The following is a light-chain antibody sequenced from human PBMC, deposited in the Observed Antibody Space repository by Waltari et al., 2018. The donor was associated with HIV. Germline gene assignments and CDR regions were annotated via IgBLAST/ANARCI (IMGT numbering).Light chain of an antibody. V-gene: IGLV3-1*01. J-gene: IGLJ2*01. CDR3: QAWDSSTACVV. CDR1: KLGDNY. Sequence: SYELTQPPSVSVSPGQTASITCSGDKLGDNYACWYQQKPGQSPVLVIYQDSKRPSGIPERFSGSNSGNTATLTISGTQAMDEADYYCQAWDSSTACVVFGGGTKLTVL. CDR2: QDS.